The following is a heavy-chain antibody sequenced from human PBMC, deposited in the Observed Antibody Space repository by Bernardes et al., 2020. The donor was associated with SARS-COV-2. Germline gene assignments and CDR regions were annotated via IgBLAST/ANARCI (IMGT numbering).Heavy chain of an antibody. CDR3: ARIRSSYRYYDSSGYYDY. V-gene: IGHV2-70*01. CDR1: VFSLSTSGMC. D-gene: IGHD3-22*01. CDR2: IDWDDDK. Sequence: SGPTLLKPTQTLTLTCPFSVFSLSTSGMCVSWIRQPPGKALEWLALIDWDDDKYYSTSLKTRLTISKDTSKNQVVLTMTNMDPVDTATYYCARIRSSYRYYDSSGYYDYWGQGTLVTVSS. J-gene: IGHJ4*02.